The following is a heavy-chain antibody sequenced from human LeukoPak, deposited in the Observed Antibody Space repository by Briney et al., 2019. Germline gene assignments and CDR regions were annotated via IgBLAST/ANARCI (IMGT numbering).Heavy chain of an antibody. CDR1: GISFSSFG. CDR3: AKSQKYYDNSGYYYLDY. J-gene: IGHJ4*02. CDR2: IRYDGHNK. D-gene: IGHD3-22*01. V-gene: IGHV3-30*02. Sequence: PGGSLRLSCAASGISFSSFGMHWVRQAPGKGREWVTFIRYDGHNKYYADSVKGQFTISRDNSKNTLYLQMNSLRPEDTAVYYCAKSQKYYDNSGYYYLDYWGEGNLVTVSS.